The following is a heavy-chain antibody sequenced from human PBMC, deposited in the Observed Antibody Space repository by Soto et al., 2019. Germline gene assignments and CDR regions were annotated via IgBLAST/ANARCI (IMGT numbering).Heavy chain of an antibody. V-gene: IGHV1-18*04. D-gene: IGHD2-2*02. CDR3: ARDAPTYQLLYGADYYGMDV. J-gene: IGHJ6*02. Sequence: QVQLVQSGAEVKKPGASVKVSCKASGYTFTSYGISWVRQAPGQGLEWMGWISAYNGNTNYAQKLQCRVTMTTDTSTSTAYMELRSLRSDDTAVYYCARDAPTYQLLYGADYYGMDVWGQGTTVTVSS. CDR2: ISAYNGNT. CDR1: GYTFTSYG.